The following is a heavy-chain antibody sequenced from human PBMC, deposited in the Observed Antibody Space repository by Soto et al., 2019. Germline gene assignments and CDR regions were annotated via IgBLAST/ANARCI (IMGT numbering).Heavy chain of an antibody. CDR1: GLTFSSYS. D-gene: IGHD4-17*01. V-gene: IGHV3-30-3*01. Sequence: PGGSLRLSGAASGLTFSSYSMHWVRQAPCKGLEWVAVISYDGSNKYYADSVKGRFTISRDNSKKTLYLQMNSLRAEDTAVYYCARDNGHGDYPFDYFRQRTLVAVCS. CDR2: ISYDGSNK. J-gene: IGHJ4*02. CDR3: ARDNGHGDYPFDY.